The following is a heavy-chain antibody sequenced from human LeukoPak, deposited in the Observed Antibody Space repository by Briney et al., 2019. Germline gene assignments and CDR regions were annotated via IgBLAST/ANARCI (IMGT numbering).Heavy chain of an antibody. CDR3: AREIAAAYFDY. V-gene: IGHV3-30*04. CDR2: ISYDGSNK. Sequence: GGSLRLSCAASGFTFSSYAMHWVRQAPGKGLEGVAVISYDGSNKYYADSVKGRFTISRDNSKNTLYLQMNSLRAEDTAVYYCAREIAAAYFDYWGQGTLVTVSS. D-gene: IGHD6-13*01. CDR1: GFTFSSYA. J-gene: IGHJ4*02.